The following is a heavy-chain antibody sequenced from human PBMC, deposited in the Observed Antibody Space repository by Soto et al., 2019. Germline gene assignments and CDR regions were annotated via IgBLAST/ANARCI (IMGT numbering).Heavy chain of an antibody. CDR3: ARLASGWHYFYFDF. CDR2: INHSGST. V-gene: IGHV4-34*01. J-gene: IGHJ2*01. D-gene: IGHD6-19*01. Sequence: QVQLQQWGAGLLKPSETLSLTCAVYGGSFSPYFWSWIRQPPGKGLEWIGEINHSGSTNYNPSLTRRATFSVDTSKNQVSLKLASVTAADTAVYYCARLASGWHYFYFDFWGRGTPVSVSS. CDR1: GGSFSPYF.